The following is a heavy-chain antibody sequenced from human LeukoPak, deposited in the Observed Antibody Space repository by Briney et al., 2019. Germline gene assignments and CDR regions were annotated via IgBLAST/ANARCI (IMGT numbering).Heavy chain of an antibody. Sequence: SQTLSLTCTVSGGSISSGSYYWSWIRQPAGKGLEWIGRIYTSGSTNYNPSLKSRVTISVDTSKNQFSLKLSSVTAADTAVYYCARVTIFGVVGPNGGDLNWGQGTLVTVSS. J-gene: IGHJ4*02. CDR3: ARVTIFGVVGPNGGDLN. D-gene: IGHD3-3*01. V-gene: IGHV4-61*02. CDR2: IYTSGST. CDR1: GGSISSGSYY.